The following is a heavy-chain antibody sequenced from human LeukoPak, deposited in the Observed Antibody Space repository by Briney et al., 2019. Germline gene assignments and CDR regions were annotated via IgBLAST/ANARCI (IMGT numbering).Heavy chain of an antibody. CDR2: INHNGNVN. V-gene: IGHV3-7*03. CDR3: AKALGVVVTNPFDY. CDR1: GFTFSSYW. D-gene: IGHD3-22*01. Sequence: PGGSLRLSCAASGFTFSSYWMNWARQAPGKGLEWVASINHNGNVNYYVDSVKGRFTISRDNAKNSLYLQMNSLRAEDTALYYCAKALGVVVTNPFDYWGQGTLVTVSS. J-gene: IGHJ4*02.